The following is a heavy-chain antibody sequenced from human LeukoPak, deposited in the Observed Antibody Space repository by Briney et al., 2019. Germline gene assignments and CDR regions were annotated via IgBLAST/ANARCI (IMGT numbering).Heavy chain of an antibody. J-gene: IGHJ4*02. CDR1: GFTFSNAW. CDR3: AKDSLHRITMIVVVITPPDY. CDR2: IKSKTDGGTT. Sequence: GGSLRLSCAASGFTFSNAWMSWVRQAPGKGLEWVGRIKSKTDGGTTDYAAPVKGRFTISRDDSKTTLYLQMNSLRAEDTAVYYCAKDSLHRITMIVVVITPPDYWGQGTLVTVSS. D-gene: IGHD3-22*01. V-gene: IGHV3-15*01.